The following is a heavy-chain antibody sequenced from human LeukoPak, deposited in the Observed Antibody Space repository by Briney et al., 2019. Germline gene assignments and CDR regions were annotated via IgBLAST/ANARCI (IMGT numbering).Heavy chain of an antibody. CDR2: IDPSDSYT. D-gene: IGHD6-19*01. CDR3: ARPSSGWYVLDY. J-gene: IGHJ4*02. Sequence: GESLKISCEASGFNFNNYWVGWVRQMPGKGLEWMGRIDPSDSYTNYSPSFQGHVTISADKSISTAYLQWSSLKASDTAMYYCARPSSGWYVLDYWGQGTLVTVSS. CDR1: GFNFNNYW. V-gene: IGHV5-10-1*01.